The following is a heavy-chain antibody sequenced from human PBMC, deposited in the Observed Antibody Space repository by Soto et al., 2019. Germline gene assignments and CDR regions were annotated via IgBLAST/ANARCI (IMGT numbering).Heavy chain of an antibody. Sequence: XGCLRLACTACEVTLNIYAMNWSRQAPGKGLEWVSAISSSSGATIYYADSVKGRFTISRDNSKNTLFLQMNSLRAEDTAMYYCAQMDTMTTSAFDIWGQGTMVTVSS. CDR2: ISSSSGATI. V-gene: IGHV3-23*01. CDR1: EVTLNIYA. CDR3: AQMDTMTTSAFDI. J-gene: IGHJ3*02. D-gene: IGHD5-12*01.